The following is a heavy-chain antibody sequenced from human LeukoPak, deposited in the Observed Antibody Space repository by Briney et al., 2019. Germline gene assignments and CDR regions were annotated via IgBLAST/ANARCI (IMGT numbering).Heavy chain of an antibody. Sequence: GASVKVSCKASGYTFTSYYMHWVRQAPGQGLEWMGIINPSGGSTSYAQKFQGRVTMTRDTSISTAYMELSRLRSDDTAVYYCARTYYYDNGRALTAFDIWGQGTMVIVSS. CDR2: INPSGGST. D-gene: IGHD3-22*01. J-gene: IGHJ3*02. CDR1: GYTFTSYY. CDR3: ARTYYYDNGRALTAFDI. V-gene: IGHV1-46*01.